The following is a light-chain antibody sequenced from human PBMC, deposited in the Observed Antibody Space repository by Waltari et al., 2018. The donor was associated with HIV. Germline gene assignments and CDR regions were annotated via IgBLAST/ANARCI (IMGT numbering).Light chain of an antibody. Sequence: QLVLTQSPSASASLGASVKLTCTLSSGHSSYAIAWHQQQPEKGPRYLMKLNNDGSHTKGDGIPNRFSCSSAGAERYLTISSLQSEDEADYDCQTWGSGIQVFGSGTKVTVL. CDR1: SGHSSYA. CDR3: QTWGSGIQV. J-gene: IGLJ1*01. V-gene: IGLV4-69*01. CDR2: LNNDGSH.